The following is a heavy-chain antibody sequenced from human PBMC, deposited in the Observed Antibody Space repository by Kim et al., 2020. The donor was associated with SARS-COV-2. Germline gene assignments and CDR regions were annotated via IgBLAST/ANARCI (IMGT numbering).Heavy chain of an antibody. CDR3: AKGSLAHRDYYYYGMDV. J-gene: IGHJ6*02. V-gene: IGHV3-23*01. CDR1: GFTFSSYA. Sequence: GGSLRLSCAASGFTFSSYAMSWVRQAPGKGLEWVSAISGSGGSTYYADSVKGRFTISRDNSKNTLYLQMNSLRAEDTAVYYCAKGSLAHRDYYYYGMDVWGQGTTVTVSS. D-gene: IGHD3-16*01. CDR2: ISGSGGST.